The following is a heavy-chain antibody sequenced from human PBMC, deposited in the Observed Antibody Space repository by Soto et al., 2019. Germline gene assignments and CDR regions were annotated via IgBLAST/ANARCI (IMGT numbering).Heavy chain of an antibody. Sequence: GGSLRLSCAASGFSFYSYAMSWVRQAPGKGLEWVSVISGSAGSTYYADSVKGRFTISRDNSKNTLYLQMNSLRAEDTALYYCAKIGLGIFDYWGQGTLGTVSS. V-gene: IGHV3-23*01. CDR2: ISGSAGST. J-gene: IGHJ4*02. D-gene: IGHD6-19*01. CDR3: AKIGLGIFDY. CDR1: GFSFYSYA.